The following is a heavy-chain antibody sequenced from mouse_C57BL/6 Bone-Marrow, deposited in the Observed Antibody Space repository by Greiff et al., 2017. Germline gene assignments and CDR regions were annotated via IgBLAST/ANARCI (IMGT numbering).Heavy chain of an antibody. Sequence: QVQLQQPGAELVKPGASVKVSCKASGYTFTSYWMPWVKQRPGQGLEWIGRIHPSDGDTNYNQKFKGKATLTVDKSSSTAYMQLSSLTSEDSAVYYCANSDYEYDDPVWGTGTTVTVSA. J-gene: IGHJ1*03. D-gene: IGHD2-4*01. CDR3: ANSDYEYDDPV. CDR1: GYTFTSYW. V-gene: IGHV1-74*01. CDR2: IHPSDGDT.